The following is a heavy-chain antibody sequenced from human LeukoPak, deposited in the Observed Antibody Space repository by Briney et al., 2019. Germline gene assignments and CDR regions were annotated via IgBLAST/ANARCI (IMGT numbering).Heavy chain of an antibody. CDR2: IYPRDGST. J-gene: IGHJ4*02. V-gene: IGHV1-46*01. CDR1: GYSFTSNY. Sequence: ASVKVSCTASGYSFTSNYIHWVRQAPGQGLEWMGMIYPRDGSTSYAQKFQGRVTVTRDTSTSTVHMELSGLRSEDTAVYYCARDQEAFDHWGQGTLVTVSS. CDR3: ARDQEAFDH.